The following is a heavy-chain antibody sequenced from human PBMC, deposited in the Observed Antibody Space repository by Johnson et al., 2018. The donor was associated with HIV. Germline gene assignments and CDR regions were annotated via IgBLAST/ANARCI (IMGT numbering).Heavy chain of an antibody. CDR1: GFTFSSYG. CDR3: ASDDSSGYDAFDI. D-gene: IGHD3-22*01. CDR2: ISSSGSTI. Sequence: EVQLMESGGGVVQPGRSLRLSCAASGFTFSSYGMHWVRQAPGKGLEWVSYISSSGSTIYYADSVKGRFTISRDNAKNSLYLQMNSLRAEDTAVYYCASDDSSGYDAFDIWGQGTMVTVSS. V-gene: IGHV3-48*04. J-gene: IGHJ3*02.